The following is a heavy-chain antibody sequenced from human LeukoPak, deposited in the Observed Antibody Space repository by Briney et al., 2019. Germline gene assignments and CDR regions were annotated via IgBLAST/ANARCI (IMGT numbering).Heavy chain of an antibody. D-gene: IGHD3-3*01. V-gene: IGHV1-46*01. Sequence: GVSVKVSCKASGYTFTSYYMHWVRQAPGQGLEWMGIINPSGGSTSYAQKFQGRVTMTRDTSTSTVYMELSSLRSEDTAVYYCARDGYDFWSGYYPTGMDVWGKGTTVTVSS. CDR3: ARDGYDFWSGYYPTGMDV. CDR2: INPSGGST. J-gene: IGHJ6*04. CDR1: GYTFTSYY.